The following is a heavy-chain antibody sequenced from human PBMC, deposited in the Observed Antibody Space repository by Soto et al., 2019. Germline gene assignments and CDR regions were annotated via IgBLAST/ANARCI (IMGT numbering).Heavy chain of an antibody. Sequence: QPVGSLRLSCASSVFTFSSYGMHCVRQSPGKGLEWVAVISYDGSNKYYADSVKGRFTISRDNSKNTLYLQMNSLRAEDTAVYYCAKGGWAPLLECGGQGTLVTVSS. CDR2: ISYDGSNK. V-gene: IGHV3-30*18. CDR3: AKGGWAPLLEC. J-gene: IGHJ1*01. D-gene: IGHD1-26*01. CDR1: VFTFSSYG.